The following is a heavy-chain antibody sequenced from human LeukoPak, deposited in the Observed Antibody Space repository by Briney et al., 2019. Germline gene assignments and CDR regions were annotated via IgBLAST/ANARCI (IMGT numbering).Heavy chain of an antibody. CDR3: TTRRQDGW. Sequence: PLGAPRLSCVGSGFTFSDAWMSWVRQAPGKGPEWVGRIKSKSDVGTIDYAATVKGRFTISRDDSRNTLYLQIKGLKTEDTAVYYCTTRRQDGWWGQGTLVTV. D-gene: IGHD2-15*01. V-gene: IGHV3-15*01. CDR2: IKSKSDVGTI. CDR1: GFTFSDAW. J-gene: IGHJ4*02.